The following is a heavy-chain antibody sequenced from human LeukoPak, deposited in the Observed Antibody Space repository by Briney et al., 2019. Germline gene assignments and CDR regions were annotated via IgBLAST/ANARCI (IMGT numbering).Heavy chain of an antibody. D-gene: IGHD3-3*01. J-gene: IGHJ4*02. V-gene: IGHV4-34*01. CDR1: GGSFSDYF. CDR3: ARAPLRFLEPFDY. Sequence: SETLSLMCSVYGGSFSDYFWGWIRQPPGKGLEWIGEIDDGGNTNYNPSLMSRVIVAMERSKKQFSLVMRSVTAADTAVYYCARAPLRFLEPFDYWGQGTLVTVSS. CDR2: IDDGGNT.